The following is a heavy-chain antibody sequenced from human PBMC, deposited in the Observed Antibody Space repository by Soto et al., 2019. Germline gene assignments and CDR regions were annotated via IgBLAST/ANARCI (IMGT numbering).Heavy chain of an antibody. CDR1: GGSINDYY. Sequence: PSETLSLTCTVSGGSINDYYWNWIRKPPGKGLEWLGYIYYSGSTNYSPALKSRVTISVDTSTNQNSLKVTSVTAADTAVYYCARGLSNTGYSSSWYESWFDPWGQGTLVTVSS. V-gene: IGHV4-59*01. CDR2: IYYSGST. J-gene: IGHJ5*02. D-gene: IGHD6-13*01. CDR3: ARGLSNTGYSSSWYESWFDP.